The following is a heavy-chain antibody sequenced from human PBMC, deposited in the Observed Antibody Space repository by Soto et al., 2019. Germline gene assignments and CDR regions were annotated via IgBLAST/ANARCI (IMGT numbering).Heavy chain of an antibody. J-gene: IGHJ5*01. Sequence: PGGSLSLTCTLSGGSVRAPDWWNWVRQSPDKGLEWIAEVHISGHSNYNPSLRSRVSVSIDSSKNQFYLNLNSVTAADTAIYYCARVRQGCSANNCYFDPWGQGTQVTVSS. CDR1: GGSVRAPDW. CDR2: VHISGHS. V-gene: IGHV4-4*02. CDR3: ARVRQGCSANNCYFDP. D-gene: IGHD1-1*01.